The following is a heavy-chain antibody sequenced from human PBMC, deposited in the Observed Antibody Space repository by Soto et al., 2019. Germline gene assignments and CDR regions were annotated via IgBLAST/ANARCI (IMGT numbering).Heavy chain of an antibody. D-gene: IGHD4-4*01. CDR3: ARHSNRNYGLYYFDY. Sequence: GGSLRLSCAASGFTFDDYAMHWVRQAPGKGLEWVSAISGSGGSTYYADSVKGRFTISRDNSKNQFSLKVSSATAADTAVYYCARHSNRNYGLYYFDYWGLGALVTVSS. V-gene: IGHV3-23*01. CDR2: ISGSGGST. CDR1: GFTFDDYA. J-gene: IGHJ4*02.